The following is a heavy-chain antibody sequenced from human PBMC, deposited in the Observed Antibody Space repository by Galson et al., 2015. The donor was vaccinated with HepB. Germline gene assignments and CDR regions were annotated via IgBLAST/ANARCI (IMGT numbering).Heavy chain of an antibody. Sequence: SLRLSCAASGFIFSDYSMSWVRQAPGKGLEWVSSISSSSGYIYYADALKGRFTISRDNAKNSLYLQMNSLRAEDTAVYYCAREMRKTSGDVWGQGTTVTVSS. CDR3: AREMRKTSGDV. J-gene: IGHJ6*02. V-gene: IGHV3-21*01. CDR2: ISSSSGYI. CDR1: GFIFSDYS.